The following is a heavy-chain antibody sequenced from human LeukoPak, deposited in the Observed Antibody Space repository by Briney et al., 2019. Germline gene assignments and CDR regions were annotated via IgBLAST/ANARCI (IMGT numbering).Heavy chain of an antibody. J-gene: IGHJ6*04. CDR2: INSDGSST. V-gene: IGHV3-74*01. D-gene: IGHD3-10*02. CDR1: GFTFRSYW. Sequence: GGSLRLSCAASGFTFRSYWMHWVRQAPGKGLVWVSRINSDGSSTSYADSVKGRFTISRDNAKNTLYLQMNSLRAEDTAVYYCAELGITMIGGVWGKGTTVTISS. CDR3: AELGITMIGGV.